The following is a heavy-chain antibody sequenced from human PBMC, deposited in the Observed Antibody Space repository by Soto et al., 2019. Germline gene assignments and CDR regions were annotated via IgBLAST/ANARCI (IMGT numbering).Heavy chain of an antibody. CDR1: GGSVSSSNW. CDR3: ARVPGVVVSADDAFDI. Sequence: QVQLQESGPGLVKPSGTLSLTCAVSGGSVSSSNWWSWVRQSPGKGLEWMGEIYHSGSAHYNPSLKSLATISLDKSKSQFSLRLTSVTAADTAVYYCARVPGVVVSADDAFDIWGPGTRVIVSS. V-gene: IGHV4-4*02. D-gene: IGHD2-21*02. J-gene: IGHJ3*02. CDR2: IYHSGSA.